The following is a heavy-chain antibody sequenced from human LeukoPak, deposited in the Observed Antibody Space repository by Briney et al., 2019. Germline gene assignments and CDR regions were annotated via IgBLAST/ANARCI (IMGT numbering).Heavy chain of an antibody. J-gene: IGHJ6*02. CDR2: VSAGSITT. Sequence: GGSLRLSCVVSGLTFSSYVMSWVRQAPGRGLEWVSGVSAGSITTYYADSVKGRFTISRDNSRDTVFLQGNSLRVEDTAVYYCAGGWRVMDVWGLGTTVTVSS. CDR3: AGGWRVMDV. V-gene: IGHV3-23*01. CDR1: GLTFSSYV. D-gene: IGHD3-3*01.